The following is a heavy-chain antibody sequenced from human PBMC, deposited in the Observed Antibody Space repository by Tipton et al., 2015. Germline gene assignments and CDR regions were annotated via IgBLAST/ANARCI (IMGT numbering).Heavy chain of an antibody. Sequence: QSGAEVKKPGSSVKVSCKPSEGIIDIFAITWVRLAPGQGLTWVGTSIPFYGQIIYAQHLQGRISITTEMSTTTAYMELTGLTPDDTAVYYCGLSADVVPAPVAMPPDHWGQGSLVIVSS. CDR1: EGIIDIFA. D-gene: IGHD2-2*01. V-gene: IGHV1-69*04. CDR3: GLSADVVPAPVAMPPDH. CDR2: SIPFYGQI. J-gene: IGHJ5*02.